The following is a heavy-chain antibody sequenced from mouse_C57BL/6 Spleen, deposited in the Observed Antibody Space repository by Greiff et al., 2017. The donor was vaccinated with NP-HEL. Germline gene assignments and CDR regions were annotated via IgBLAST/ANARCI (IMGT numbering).Heavy chain of an antibody. J-gene: IGHJ4*01. V-gene: IGHV1-80*01. CDR2: IYPGDGDT. CDR3: ARQDLITTVVADYAMDY. Sequence: LVESGAELVKPGASVKISCKASGYAFSSYWMNWVKQRPGRGLEWIGQIYPGDGDTNYNGKFKGKATLTADKSSSTAYMQLSSLTSEDSAVYFCARQDLITTVVADYAMDYWGQGTSVTVSS. D-gene: IGHD1-1*01. CDR1: GYAFSSYW.